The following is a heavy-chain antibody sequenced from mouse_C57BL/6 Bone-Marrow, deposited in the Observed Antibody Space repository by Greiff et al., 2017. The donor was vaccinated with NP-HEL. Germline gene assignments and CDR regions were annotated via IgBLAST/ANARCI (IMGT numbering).Heavy chain of an antibody. CDR1: GYSITSGYY. V-gene: IGHV3-6*01. Sequence: DVHLVESGPGLVKPSQSLSLTCSVTGYSITSGYYWNWIRQFPGNKLEWMGYISYDGSNNYNPSLKNRISITRDTSKNQFFLKLNSVTTEDTATYYCARGGYGSSSDYWGQGTTLTVSS. D-gene: IGHD1-1*01. CDR2: ISYDGSN. J-gene: IGHJ2*01. CDR3: ARGGYGSSSDY.